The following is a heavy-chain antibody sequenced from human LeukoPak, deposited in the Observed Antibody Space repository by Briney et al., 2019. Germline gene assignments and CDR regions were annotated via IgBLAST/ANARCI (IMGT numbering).Heavy chain of an antibody. J-gene: IGHJ4*02. CDR2: ISYDGSNT. CDR1: GFSFSDYN. V-gene: IGHV3-30*03. Sequence: PGGSLRLSCAASGFSFSDYNMHWVRQAPGKGLEWVAVISYDGSNTYYGDSVKGRFTISRDNSKNTLYLQMNSLRAEDTAVYYCARDYHYYGSGSYYNGLDYWGQGTLVTVSS. CDR3: ARDYHYYGSGSYYNGLDY. D-gene: IGHD3-10*01.